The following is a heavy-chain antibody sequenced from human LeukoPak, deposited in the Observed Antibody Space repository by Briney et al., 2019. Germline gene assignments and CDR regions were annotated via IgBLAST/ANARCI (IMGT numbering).Heavy chain of an antibody. J-gene: IGHJ6*02. CDR1: GFTVSSNY. Sequence: HPGGSLRLSCAASGFTVSSNYMSWVRQAPVKGLEWVSVIYSGGSTYYADSVKGRFAISRDNSKNTLYLQMNSLRAEDTAVYYCASFRAPMDVWGQGTTVTVSS. V-gene: IGHV3-53*01. CDR3: ASFRAPMDV. CDR2: IYSGGST.